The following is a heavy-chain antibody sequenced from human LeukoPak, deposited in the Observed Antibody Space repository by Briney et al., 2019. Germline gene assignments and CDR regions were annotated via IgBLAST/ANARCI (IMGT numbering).Heavy chain of an antibody. V-gene: IGHV1-18*01. CDR3: AKVAGDRMDY. Sequence: ASVKVSCKASGYIFSTYGFCWVRQAPGHGLEWMGWISANTGKTDYAQKFQGRVAMTTDTSTSTAYMELRSLRPNDTAVYFCAKVAGDRMDYWGQGTLVTVSS. CDR1: GYIFSTYG. D-gene: IGHD6-13*01. CDR2: ISANTGKT. J-gene: IGHJ4*02.